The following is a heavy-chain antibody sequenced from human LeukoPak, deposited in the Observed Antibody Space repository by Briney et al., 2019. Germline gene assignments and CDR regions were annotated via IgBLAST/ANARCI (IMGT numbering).Heavy chain of an antibody. D-gene: IGHD4-17*01. V-gene: IGHV3-30*03. CDR2: ISYDGSNK. J-gene: IGHJ4*02. CDR3: ARDPNDYGDPIFDY. CDR1: GFTFSNYG. Sequence: GGSLRLSCAASGFTFSNYGIHWVRQAPGKGLEWVAVISYDGSNKYYADSVKGRFTISRDNSKNTLYLQMNSLRAEDTAVYYCARDPNDYGDPIFDYWGQGTLVTVSS.